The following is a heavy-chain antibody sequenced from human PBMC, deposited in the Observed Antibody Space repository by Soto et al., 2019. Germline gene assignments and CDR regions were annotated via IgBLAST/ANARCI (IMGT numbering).Heavy chain of an antibody. D-gene: IGHD3-10*02. CDR1: GFTVSDYY. Sequence: PGGSLRLSCAASGFTVSDYYMSWIRQAPGKGLEWLSYSSNSGTYTRYADAVKGRFSVSRDNAKNSLFLQINRLRGEDSATYDCARSGDNYNVLDYWGQGTPVTVSS. CDR2: SSNSGTYT. V-gene: IGHV3-11*06. CDR3: ARSGDNYNVLDY. J-gene: IGHJ4*02.